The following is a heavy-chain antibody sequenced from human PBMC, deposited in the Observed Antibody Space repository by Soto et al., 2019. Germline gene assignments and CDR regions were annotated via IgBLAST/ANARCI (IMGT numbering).Heavy chain of an antibody. V-gene: IGHV4-39*01. D-gene: IGHD3-9*01. CDR1: GGSISSSSYY. Sequence: SETLSLTCTVSGGSISSSSYYWGWIRQPPGKGLEWIGSIYYSGSTYYNPSLKSRVTIPVDTSKNQFSLKLSSVTAADTAVYYCARHVRDFEWLNWFDPWGQGTLVTVSS. J-gene: IGHJ5*02. CDR2: IYYSGST. CDR3: ARHVRDFEWLNWFDP.